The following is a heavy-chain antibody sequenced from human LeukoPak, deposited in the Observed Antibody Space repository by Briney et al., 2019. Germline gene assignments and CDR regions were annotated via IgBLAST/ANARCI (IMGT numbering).Heavy chain of an antibody. CDR1: GGSISSHY. V-gene: IGHV4-59*11. CDR2: IYYSGST. D-gene: IGHD3-10*01. CDR3: ASTYGSGSYYLYCYYYYYMDV. J-gene: IGHJ6*03. Sequence: SETLSLTCTVSGGSISSHYWSWIRQPPGKGLERIGYIYYSGSTNYNPSLKSRVTISVDTSKNQFSLKLSSVTAADTAVHYCASTYGSGSYYLYCYYYYYMDVWGKGTTVTVSS.